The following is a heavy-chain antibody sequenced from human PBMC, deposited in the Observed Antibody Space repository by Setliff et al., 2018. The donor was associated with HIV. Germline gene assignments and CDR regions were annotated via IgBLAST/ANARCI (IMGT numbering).Heavy chain of an antibody. CDR1: GYMFGPYG. CDR2: ISAYNGNT. V-gene: IGHV1-18*01. J-gene: IGHJ4*02. D-gene: IGHD3-9*01. Sequence: ASVKVSCKASGYMFGPYGISWVRQAPGQGLEWMGWISAYNGNTDYAQILQGRVTLTTDTSTSTAYMELRSLRSDDTAVYYCAGKYYDILPGYYAADYWGQGTLVTVSS. CDR3: AGKYYDILPGYYAADY.